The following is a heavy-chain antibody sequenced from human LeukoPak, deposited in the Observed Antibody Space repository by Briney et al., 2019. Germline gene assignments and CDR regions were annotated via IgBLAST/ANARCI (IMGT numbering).Heavy chain of an antibody. V-gene: IGHV3-74*01. CDR3: AKDQESHGYSYGLADY. D-gene: IGHD5-18*01. CDR1: GFDFSSWW. Sequence: GGSLRLSCAASGFDFSSWWMHWVRQVPGKGLMWVSRINSDGITMDYADSVKGRFTISRDNARNTLYLEMNSLRAEDTAVYYCAKDQESHGYSYGLADYWGQGTLVTVSS. J-gene: IGHJ4*02. CDR2: INSDGITM.